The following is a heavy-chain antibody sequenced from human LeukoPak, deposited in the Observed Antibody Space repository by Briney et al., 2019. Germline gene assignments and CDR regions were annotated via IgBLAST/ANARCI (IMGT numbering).Heavy chain of an antibody. CDR2: IHYSGASYFYSGST. J-gene: IGHJ4*02. Sequence: PSETLSLTCTVSGDSITNNDFYWGWIRQPPGKGLEWIGSIHYSGASYFYSGSTTYNPSPKSRVTISVDASKNQFSLQLKSVTPEDTALYYGARESHTSGWFHFGPHPAYYFDYWGQGALVTVSS. V-gene: IGHV4-30-4*08. CDR1: GDSITNNDFY. CDR3: ARESHTSGWFHFGPHPAYYFDY. D-gene: IGHD6-19*01.